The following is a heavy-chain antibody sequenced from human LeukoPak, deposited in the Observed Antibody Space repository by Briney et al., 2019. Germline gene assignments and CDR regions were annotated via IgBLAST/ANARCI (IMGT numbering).Heavy chain of an antibody. V-gene: IGHV3-48*01. D-gene: IGHD4-17*01. Sequence: GGSLRLSCAASGFTFSSYSMNWVRQAPGKGLEWVSYISSSSSTIYYADSVKGRFTISRDNAKNSLYLQMNSLRAEDTAVYYCARDSFGDTSVHWGQGTLVTVSS. J-gene: IGHJ4*02. CDR3: ARDSFGDTSVH. CDR2: ISSSSSTI. CDR1: GFTFSSYS.